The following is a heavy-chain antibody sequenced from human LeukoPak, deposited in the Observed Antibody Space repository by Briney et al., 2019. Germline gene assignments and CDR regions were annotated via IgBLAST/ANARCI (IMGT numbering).Heavy chain of an antibody. CDR1: GGTFSNYA. CDR2: IIPIFGTA. J-gene: IGHJ4*02. CDR3: ARPHSSSWYGIFDY. D-gene: IGHD6-13*01. Sequence: ASVKVSCKASGGTFSNYAINWVRQAPGQGLEWMGGIIPIFGTANYAQKFQGRVTITTDESTSTAYMELRSLRSDDTAVYHCARPHSSSWYGIFDYWGQGTLVTVSS. V-gene: IGHV1-69*05.